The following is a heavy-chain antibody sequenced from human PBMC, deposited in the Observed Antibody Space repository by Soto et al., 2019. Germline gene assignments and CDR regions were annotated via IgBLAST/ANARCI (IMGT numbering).Heavy chain of an antibody. J-gene: IGHJ4*01. Sequence: GGSLRLSCAASGFTISDARINWVRQAPGMGQEWDGRMKSIRDGGTTDFAAPVKDRFAISRDDSKNMVYLQINSLNTEDTALFCCSTDSHFSSLCVRDGEWGHGTLVTVS. CDR1: GFTISDAR. CDR2: MKSIRDGGTT. D-gene: IGHD3-16*02. V-gene: IGHV3-15*07. CDR3: STDSHFSSLCVRDGE.